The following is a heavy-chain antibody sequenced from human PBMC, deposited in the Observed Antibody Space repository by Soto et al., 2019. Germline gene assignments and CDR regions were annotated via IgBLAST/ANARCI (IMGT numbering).Heavy chain of an antibody. V-gene: IGHV3-74*01. CDR3: ARVYDFWSGYSP. Sequence: PGGSLRLSCAGSGFTFSSYWMHWVRQAPGKGLVWVSRINSDGSSTSYADSVKGRFTISRDNAKNTLYLQMNSLRAEDTAVYFCARVYDFWSGYSPWGQGTLVTVSS. CDR1: GFTFSSYW. J-gene: IGHJ5*02. D-gene: IGHD3-3*01. CDR2: INSDGSST.